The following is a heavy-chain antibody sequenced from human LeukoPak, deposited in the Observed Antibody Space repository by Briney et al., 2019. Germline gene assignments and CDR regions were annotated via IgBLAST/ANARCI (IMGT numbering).Heavy chain of an antibody. V-gene: IGHV3-30*18. Sequence: GGSLRLSCAASGFTFSSYGMHWVRQAPGKGLEWVAVISYDGSNKYYADSVKGRFTISRDNSKNTLYLQMNSLRAEDTAVYYCAKVTAIPPYYYYGMDVWGQGTTVTVSS. CDR3: AKVTAIPPYYYYGMDV. CDR2: ISYDGSNK. D-gene: IGHD2-21*02. J-gene: IGHJ6*02. CDR1: GFTFSSYG.